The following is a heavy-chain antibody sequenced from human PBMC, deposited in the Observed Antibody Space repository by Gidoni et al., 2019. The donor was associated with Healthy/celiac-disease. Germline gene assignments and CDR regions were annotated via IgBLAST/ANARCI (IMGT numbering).Heavy chain of an antibody. Sequence: QVQLVESGGGVVQPGRSLRLSCAASGFTFSSYGMHWVRQAPGKGLEWVAVISYDGSNKYYADSVKGRFTISRDNSKNTLYLQMNSLRAEDTAVYYCAKPGGSGSYYNPFDYRGQGTLVTVSS. V-gene: IGHV3-30*18. CDR1: GFTFSSYG. D-gene: IGHD3-10*01. CDR2: ISYDGSNK. J-gene: IGHJ4*02. CDR3: AKPGGSGSYYNPFDY.